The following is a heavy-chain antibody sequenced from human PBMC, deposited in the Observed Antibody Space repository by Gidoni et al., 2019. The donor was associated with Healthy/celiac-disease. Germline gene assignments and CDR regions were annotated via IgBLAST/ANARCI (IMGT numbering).Heavy chain of an antibody. D-gene: IGHD2-15*01. J-gene: IGHJ4*02. CDR1: GVTFSDYY. Sequence: QVQLVESGGGVVKPGGSLRLSCAASGVTFSDYYMSWIRQAPGKGLELVSYISSSGSTIYYADSVKGRFTISRDNAKHSLYLQLTSLRAEDTAVYYCARASRGNPHDYWGQGTLVTVSS. CDR3: ARASRGNPHDY. V-gene: IGHV3-11*01. CDR2: ISSSGSTI.